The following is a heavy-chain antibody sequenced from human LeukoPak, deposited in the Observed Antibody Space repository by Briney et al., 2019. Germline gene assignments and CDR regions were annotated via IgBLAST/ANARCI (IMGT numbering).Heavy chain of an antibody. CDR3: AKPPGSGYYYFDY. J-gene: IGHJ4*02. V-gene: IGHV3-53*01. Sequence: PGGSLRLSCAASGFSVSRSYLSWVRQAPGKGLEWVSVIYGGATTDYTDSVKGRFTISRDNSKNTLFLQMNSLIAEDTAVYYCAKPPGSGYYYFDYWGQGNLVSVFS. CDR2: IYGGATT. D-gene: IGHD5-12*01. CDR1: GFSVSRSY.